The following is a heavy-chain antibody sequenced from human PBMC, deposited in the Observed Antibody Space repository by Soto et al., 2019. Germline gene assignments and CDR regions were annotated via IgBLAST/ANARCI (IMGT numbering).Heavy chain of an antibody. Sequence: GAAVKVSCKAPADTFTSYYMHWVRQAPGHGREWMGIINHNGGRTRFAQTFQGRITMTTDTSTRTVYMELRSLRSEDTAVYYCARSSGGGFGIIIEGSNWLDPWGQGSLVTVSS. D-gene: IGHD1-26*01. CDR2: INHNGGRT. CDR1: ADTFTSYY. J-gene: IGHJ5*02. V-gene: IGHV1-46*01. CDR3: ARSSGGGFGIIIEGSNWLDP.